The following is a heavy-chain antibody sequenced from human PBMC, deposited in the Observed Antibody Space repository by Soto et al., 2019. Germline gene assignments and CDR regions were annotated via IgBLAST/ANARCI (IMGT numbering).Heavy chain of an antibody. CDR2: LSHDGSHK. V-gene: IGHV3-30*03. Sequence: QVQLVESGGGVVQPGRSLRLSCAASGFIFSAFGIHWVRQAPGKGLEWVAFLSHDGSHKSYADSVRGRFSISSDNSKNTVYLQMNSLRADDTAVYYCARDRDGGTYTYFDNWGQGTRVTVSS. CDR3: ARDRDGGTYTYFDN. CDR1: GFIFSAFG. J-gene: IGHJ4*02. D-gene: IGHD1-26*01.